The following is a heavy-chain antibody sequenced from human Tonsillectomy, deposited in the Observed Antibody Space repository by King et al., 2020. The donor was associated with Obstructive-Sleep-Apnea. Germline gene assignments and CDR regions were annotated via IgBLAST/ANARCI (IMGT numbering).Heavy chain of an antibody. V-gene: IGHV4-59*08. Sequence: QVQLQESGPRLVKPSETLSLTCTVSGGSITSHYWSWIRQPPGKGLEWIGYIYYNGSTNYNPSLKSRVTTSVDTSKNQISLKLSSVTAADTAVYYCARHSFMTPLVPQAFDYWGQGTLVTVSS. J-gene: IGHJ4*02. CDR2: IYYNGST. CDR3: ARHSFMTPLVPQAFDY. D-gene: IGHD2-8*02. CDR1: GGSITSHY.